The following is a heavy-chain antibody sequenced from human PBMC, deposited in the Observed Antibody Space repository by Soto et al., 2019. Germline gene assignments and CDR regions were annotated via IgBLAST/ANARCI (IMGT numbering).Heavy chain of an antibody. CDR2: IYPGDSDT. J-gene: IGHJ6*02. CDR3: SRQDSSSAWNYYFYGMDV. V-gene: IGHV5-51*01. D-gene: IGHD6-6*01. Sequence: PGESLKISCKGSGYSFTSYWIGWVRQMPGKGLEWMGIIYPGDSDTRYSPSFQGQVTISADKSISTAYLQWSSLKASDTAMYYCSRQDSSSAWNYYFYGMDVWGQGTTVTV. CDR1: GYSFTSYW.